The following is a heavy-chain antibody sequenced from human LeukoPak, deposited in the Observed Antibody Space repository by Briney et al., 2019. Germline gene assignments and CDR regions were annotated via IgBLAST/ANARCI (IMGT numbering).Heavy chain of an antibody. D-gene: IGHD3-10*01. V-gene: IGHV3-7*03. Sequence: GGSLRLSCAASGFTFSRYWMSWVRQAPGEGVEWLANIKQDGSEKYYVDSVKGRFTISRDNAKNSLYLQMNSMRAEDTAVYYCARDHVAGGSGSYYHSPWGQGTLVTVSS. CDR2: IKQDGSEK. J-gene: IGHJ5*02. CDR1: GFTFSRYW. CDR3: ARDHVAGGSGSYYHSP.